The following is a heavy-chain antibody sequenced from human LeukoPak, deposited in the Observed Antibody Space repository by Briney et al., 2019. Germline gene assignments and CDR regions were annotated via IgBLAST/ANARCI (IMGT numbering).Heavy chain of an antibody. CDR3: AKGDIVGATRVFDY. CDR2: TSGSGGST. D-gene: IGHD1-26*01. J-gene: IGHJ4*02. Sequence: GVSLRLSRAASGFTFSSYAMSWVRQAPGKGLEWVSATSGSGGSTYYADSVKGRFTISRDNSKNTLYLQMNSLRAEDTAVYYCAKGDIVGATRVFDYWGQGTLVTVSS. CDR1: GFTFSSYA. V-gene: IGHV3-23*01.